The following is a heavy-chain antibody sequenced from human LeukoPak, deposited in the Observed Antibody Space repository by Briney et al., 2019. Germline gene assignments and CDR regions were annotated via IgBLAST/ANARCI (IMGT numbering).Heavy chain of an antibody. D-gene: IGHD4-17*01. J-gene: IGHJ6*02. CDR3: ARDPYGDYLPDYGMDV. CDR1: GYTFTSNY. Sequence: GASVKVSCKASGYTFTSNYIHWVRQAPGQGLEWMGMIYPRDGSTSYAQKFQGRVTITADESTSTAYMELSSLRSEDTAVYYCARDPYGDYLPDYGMDVWGQGTTVTVSS. V-gene: IGHV1-46*01. CDR2: IYPRDGST.